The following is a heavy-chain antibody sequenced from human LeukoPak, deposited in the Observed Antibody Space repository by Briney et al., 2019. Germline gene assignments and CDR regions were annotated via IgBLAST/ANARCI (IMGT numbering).Heavy chain of an antibody. D-gene: IGHD2-21*02. CDR1: GFTFSSYA. CDR2: MTASGATT. CDR3: AQYCSTDCSLPSRCFKR. J-gene: IGHJ1*01. V-gene: IGHV3-23*01. Sequence: PGGSLRLSCVASGFTFSSYAMSWVRQAPGKGPEWVSVMTASGATTYYADSVKGRFTISRDNSKNTLYLQMNSLGAEDTAIYYCAQYCSTDCSLPSRCFKRWGQGTLVTVSS.